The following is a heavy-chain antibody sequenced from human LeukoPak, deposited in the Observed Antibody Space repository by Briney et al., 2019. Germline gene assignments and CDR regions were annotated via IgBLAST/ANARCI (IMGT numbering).Heavy chain of an antibody. CDR2: INHSGST. J-gene: IGHJ4*02. D-gene: IGHD2-15*01. CDR1: GGSLSGYF. CDR3: ARGGYFRGWYFDY. Sequence: SETLSLTCAVYGGSLSGYFWTCIRQPPGKGLEWIGEINHSGSTNYNPSLKSRVTISVDTSKNQFSLKLNSVTAADTAIYYCARGGYFRGWYFDYWGLGTLVTVSS. V-gene: IGHV4-34*01.